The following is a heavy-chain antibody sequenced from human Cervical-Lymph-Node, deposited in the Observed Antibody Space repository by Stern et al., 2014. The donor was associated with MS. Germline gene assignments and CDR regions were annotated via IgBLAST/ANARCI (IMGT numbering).Heavy chain of an antibody. Sequence: EESGPTVVKPTQTLTLTCTFSGFSLSTSGVAVGWIRQPPGKALEWLALLYWDEDKRYRPSLKTRVTITKDTSKNQVVLTMTNMDPVDTGTYYCAHRRGVFGFYPWGQGTLVTVSS. V-gene: IGHV2-5*02. J-gene: IGHJ5*02. CDR2: LYWDEDK. CDR1: GFSLSTSGVA. CDR3: AHRRGVFGFYP. D-gene: IGHD3-10*01.